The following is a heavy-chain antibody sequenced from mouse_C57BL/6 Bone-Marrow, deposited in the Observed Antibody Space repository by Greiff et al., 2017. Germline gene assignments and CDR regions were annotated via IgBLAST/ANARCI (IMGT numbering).Heavy chain of an antibody. CDR1: GFTFSSYA. V-gene: IGHV5-9-1*02. Sequence: EVHLVESGEGLVKPGGSLKLSCAASGFTFSSYAMSWVRQTPEKRLEWVAYLSSGGDYIYYADTVKGRFPITRDKAKNTLYLQMSSLKSEDTAMYYCTRFYYGRSWYFDVWGTGTTVTVSS. CDR3: TRFYYGRSWYFDV. J-gene: IGHJ1*03. CDR2: LSSGGDYI. D-gene: IGHD1-1*01.